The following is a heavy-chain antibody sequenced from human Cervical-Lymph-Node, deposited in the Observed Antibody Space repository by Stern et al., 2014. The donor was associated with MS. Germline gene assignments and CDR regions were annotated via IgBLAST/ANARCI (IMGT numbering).Heavy chain of an antibody. CDR3: VLPSTVTTAAFDV. V-gene: IGHV1-69*06. CDR2: IIPIFDTP. D-gene: IGHD4-11*01. J-gene: IGHJ3*01. CDR1: GGTFSTFS. Sequence: VQLVESGAEVKKPGSSVKGSCKASGGTFSTFSINLVRQVPGQRLEWMVGIIPIFDTPNFAQKFQGRVTITADSSTSTVYMALNSLRFDDTAVYYCVLPSTVTTAAFDVWGRGTMVTVSS.